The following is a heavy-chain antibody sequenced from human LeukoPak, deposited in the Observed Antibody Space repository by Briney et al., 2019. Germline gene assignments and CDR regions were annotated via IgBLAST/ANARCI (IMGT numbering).Heavy chain of an antibody. V-gene: IGHV3-48*03. J-gene: IGHJ1*01. CDR3: TKERSGSGFFD. CDR2: ISSSGNTK. Sequence: GGSLRLSCAASGFTFSSYEMNWVRQAPGKGLEWVSYISSSGNTKDYADSVKGRFTISRDNAKNSVLLQMNSLRAEDTAVYYFTKERSGSGFFDWGQGALVTVSS. CDR1: GFTFSSYE. D-gene: IGHD3-22*01.